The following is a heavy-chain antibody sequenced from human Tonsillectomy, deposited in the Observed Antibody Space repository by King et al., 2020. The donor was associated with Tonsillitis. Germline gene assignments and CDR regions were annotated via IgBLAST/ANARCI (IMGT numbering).Heavy chain of an antibody. CDR3: TSGSVGGYKPMDY. J-gene: IGHJ4*02. V-gene: IGHV3-49*04. Sequence: VQLVESGGGLVQPGRSLRLSCTASGFTFGDYAMSWVRQAPGKGLEWVGFIRSKAYGGTTEYAASVKGRFTISRDDSKSIAYLQMNSLKTEDTAVYYCTSGSVGGYKPMDYWGQGTLVTVSS. CDR1: GFTFGDYA. CDR2: IRSKAYGGTT. D-gene: IGHD5-24*01.